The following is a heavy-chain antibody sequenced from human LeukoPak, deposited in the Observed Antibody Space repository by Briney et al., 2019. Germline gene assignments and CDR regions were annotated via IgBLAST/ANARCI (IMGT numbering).Heavy chain of an antibody. D-gene: IGHD4-17*01. V-gene: IGHV3-23*01. Sequence: GGSLRLSCAASGSTFSSYAMSWVRQAPGKGLEWVSAISGSGGSTYYADSVKGRFTISRDNSKNTLYLQMNSLRAEDTAVYYCAKDAVPYGDHREPIDYWGQGTLVTVSS. J-gene: IGHJ4*02. CDR2: ISGSGGST. CDR3: AKDAVPYGDHREPIDY. CDR1: GSTFSSYA.